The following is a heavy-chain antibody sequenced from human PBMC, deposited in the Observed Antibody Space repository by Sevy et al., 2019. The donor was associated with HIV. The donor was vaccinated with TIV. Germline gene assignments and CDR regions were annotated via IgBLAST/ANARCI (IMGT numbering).Heavy chain of an antibody. V-gene: IGHV3-9*01. Sequence: GGSLRLSCAASGFTVDDYAMHWVRQAPGKGLEWVSGISWNSASIGYADSVKGRFTISRDNAKNSLYLQMNTLRAEDTALYYCAKDRVVTTAAYYYHYMDVWGKGTTVTVSS. CDR1: GFTVDDYA. D-gene: IGHD4-4*01. J-gene: IGHJ6*03. CDR3: AKDRVVTTAAYYYHYMDV. CDR2: ISWNSASI.